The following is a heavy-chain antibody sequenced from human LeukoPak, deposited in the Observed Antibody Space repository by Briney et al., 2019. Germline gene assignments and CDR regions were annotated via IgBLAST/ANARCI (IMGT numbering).Heavy chain of an antibody. Sequence: PSETLSLTCTVSGGSISSGSYYWSWIRQPAGKGLEWIGRIYTSGSTNYNPSLMSRVSISVDTSKNQFSLKLSSVTAADTAVYYCAREYDYVWGSYRYYYYYYMDVWGKGTTVTVSS. J-gene: IGHJ6*03. D-gene: IGHD3-16*02. CDR1: GGSISSGSYY. CDR2: IYTSGST. CDR3: AREYDYVWGSYRYYYYYYMDV. V-gene: IGHV4-61*02.